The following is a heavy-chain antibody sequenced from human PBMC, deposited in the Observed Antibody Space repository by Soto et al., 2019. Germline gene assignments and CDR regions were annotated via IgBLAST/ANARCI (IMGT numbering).Heavy chain of an antibody. CDR2: ISSSSSSI. J-gene: IGHJ4*02. D-gene: IGHD3-3*01. CDR3: AREGRFLDWSHY. V-gene: IGHV3-48*02. CDR1: GFTFSSYS. Sequence: GSLRLSCAASGFTFSSYSMNWVRQAPGKGLEWVSYISSSSSSIYYADSVKGRFTISRDNAKNSLYLQMNSLRDEDTAVYYCAREGRFLDWSHYWGQGTLVTVSS.